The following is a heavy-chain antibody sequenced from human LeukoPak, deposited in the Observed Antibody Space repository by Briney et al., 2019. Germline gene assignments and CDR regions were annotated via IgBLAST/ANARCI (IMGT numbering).Heavy chain of an antibody. Sequence: GRSLRLSCAASGLTFSSYAMHRVRQAPGKGLEWVAVISYDGSNKYYADSVKGRFTISRDNSKNTLYLQMNSLRAEDTAVYYCASIDYSTSDWGQGTLVTVSS. J-gene: IGHJ4*02. V-gene: IGHV3-30*04. D-gene: IGHD4-11*01. CDR3: ASIDYSTSD. CDR2: ISYDGSNK. CDR1: GLTFSSYA.